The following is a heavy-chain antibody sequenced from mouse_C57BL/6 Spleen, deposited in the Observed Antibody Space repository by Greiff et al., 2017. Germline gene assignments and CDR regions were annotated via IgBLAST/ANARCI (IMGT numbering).Heavy chain of an antibody. CDR3: ARRLLRSYAMDY. D-gene: IGHD1-1*01. Sequence: EVMLVESGGGLVKPGGSLKLSCAASGFTFSDYGMHWVRQAPETGLEWVAYISSGSSTIYYADTVKGRFTISRDNAKNTLFLQRTSLRSEDTAMYYCARRLLRSYAMDYWGQGTSVTVSS. V-gene: IGHV5-17*01. CDR1: GFTFSDYG. J-gene: IGHJ4*01. CDR2: ISSGSSTI.